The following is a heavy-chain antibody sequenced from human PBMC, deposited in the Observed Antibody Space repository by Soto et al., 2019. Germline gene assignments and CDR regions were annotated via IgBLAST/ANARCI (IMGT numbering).Heavy chain of an antibody. CDR2: GSTTSGNT. CDR3: ARDNGYYDF. CDR1: GYTFSSYS. J-gene: IGHJ4*02. D-gene: IGHD2-8*01. Sequence: QIQMVQSGAEVKQPGASVKISCKTSGYTFSSYSINWVRQAPGQGLEWMACGSTTSGNTHYAERVQGRVTVTLDKSARTAFMEMWGLTSDDTAVYFCARDNGYYDFWGQGTLVTVSS. V-gene: IGHV1-18*01.